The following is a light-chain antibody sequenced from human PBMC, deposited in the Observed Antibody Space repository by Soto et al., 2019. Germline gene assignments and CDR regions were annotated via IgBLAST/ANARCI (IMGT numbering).Light chain of an antibody. CDR3: QQYNSYSLT. J-gene: IGKJ1*01. Sequence: DIQMTQSPSTRSASVGDRVTITCRASQTISSWLAWYQQKPGEAPRLLIYQASSLETEVPSRFSGSGSGTEFTLTISSLQPGDFATYYCQQYNSYSLTFGQGTKVDIK. V-gene: IGKV1-5*03. CDR2: QAS. CDR1: QTISSW.